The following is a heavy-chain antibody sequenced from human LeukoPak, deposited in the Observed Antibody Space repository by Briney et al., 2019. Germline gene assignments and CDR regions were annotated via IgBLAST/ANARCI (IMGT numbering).Heavy chain of an antibody. CDR1: GFTFSSYS. Sequence: GGSLRLSCAASGFTFSSYSMNWVRQAPGKGLEWVSSISSSSSYIYYADSVKGRFTISRDNAKNSLYLQMNSLRAEDTAVYYCARSMIVVSVPDYWGQGTLVTVSS. V-gene: IGHV3-21*01. D-gene: IGHD3-22*01. J-gene: IGHJ4*02. CDR3: ARSMIVVSVPDY. CDR2: ISSSSSYI.